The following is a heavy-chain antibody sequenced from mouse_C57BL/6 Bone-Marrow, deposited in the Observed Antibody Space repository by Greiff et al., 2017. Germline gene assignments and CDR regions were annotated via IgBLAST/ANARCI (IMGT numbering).Heavy chain of an antibody. J-gene: IGHJ3*01. D-gene: IGHD1-1*01. CDR3: ARSPNYYGSSRFAY. V-gene: IGHV1-54*01. CDR1: GYAFTNYL. CDR2: INPGSGGT. Sequence: VQLVESGAELVRPGTSVKVSCKASGYAFTNYLIEWVKQRPGQGLEWIGVINPGSGGTNYNEKFKGKATLTADKSSSTAYMQLSSLTSEDSAVYFCARSPNYYGSSRFAYWGQGTLVTVSA.